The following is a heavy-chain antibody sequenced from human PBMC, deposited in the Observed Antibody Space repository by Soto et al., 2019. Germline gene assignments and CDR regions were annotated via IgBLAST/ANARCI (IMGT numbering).Heavy chain of an antibody. D-gene: IGHD3-3*01. CDR2: INPSGGST. CDR1: GYTFTSYY. Sequence: GASVKVSCKASGYTFTSYYMHWVRQAPGQGLEWMGIINPSGGSTSYAQKFQGRVTMTRDTSTSTVYMELSSLRSEDTAVYYCARVFSPDYDFWSGFRYYFEYWGQGTLVTVSS. J-gene: IGHJ4*02. V-gene: IGHV1-46*01. CDR3: ARVFSPDYDFWSGFRYYFEY.